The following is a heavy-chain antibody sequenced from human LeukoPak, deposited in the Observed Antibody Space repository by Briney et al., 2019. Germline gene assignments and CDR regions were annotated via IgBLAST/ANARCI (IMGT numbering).Heavy chain of an antibody. D-gene: IGHD6-19*01. Sequence: GGSLRLSCAASGFTFSSYWMHWVRQAPGKGLVWVSRINSDGSSTSYADSVKGRFTISRDNAKNTLYLQMNSLRAEDTAVYYCARHSSGDAFDIWGQGTMVTVSS. CDR1: GFTFSSYW. J-gene: IGHJ3*02. CDR3: ARHSSGDAFDI. CDR2: INSDGSST. V-gene: IGHV3-74*01.